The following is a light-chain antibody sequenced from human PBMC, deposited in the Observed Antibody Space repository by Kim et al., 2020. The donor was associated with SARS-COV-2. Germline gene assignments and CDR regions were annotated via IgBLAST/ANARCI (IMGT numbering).Light chain of an antibody. CDR2: AAS. Sequence: DIQMTQSPSSLSASVGDRVTITCRTTQSISSHLNWYQQKPGRAPKLLISAASTLQGGVPSRFSGSGSETDFTLTISSLQPDDFATYYCQQSYITPFTFRPGTKADI. CDR3: QQSYITPFT. V-gene: IGKV1-39*01. J-gene: IGKJ3*01. CDR1: QSISSH.